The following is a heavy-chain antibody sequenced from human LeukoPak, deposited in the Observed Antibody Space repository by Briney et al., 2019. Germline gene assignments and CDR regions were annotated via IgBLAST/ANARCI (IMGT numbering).Heavy chain of an antibody. J-gene: IGHJ4*02. CDR2: ISGGGSNT. Sequence: PGGSLRLSCAASGFTFSSYAMSGVRQAPEKGREWVSTISGGGSNTYYSASVKGRFTISRDNSKNTLYLQMNSLRAEDTAVYFCANRPSTAVAATRFDHWGQGTLVTVSS. CDR1: GFTFSSYA. D-gene: IGHD6-19*01. CDR3: ANRPSTAVAATRFDH. V-gene: IGHV3-23*01.